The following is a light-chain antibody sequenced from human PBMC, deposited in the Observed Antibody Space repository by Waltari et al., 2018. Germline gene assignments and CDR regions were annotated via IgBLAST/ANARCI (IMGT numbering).Light chain of an antibody. CDR3: QQYDNSPQT. V-gene: IGKV3-20*01. Sequence: EIVMTQSPATLSVSPGERAILSCRASQSVTRSNLAWYQQKNGQAPRLLIYGASSRATGIPDRFSGSGSRTDFTLTISTLEPEDFAVYYCQQYDNSPQTFGQGTKVEIK. CDR2: GAS. J-gene: IGKJ1*01. CDR1: QSVTRSN.